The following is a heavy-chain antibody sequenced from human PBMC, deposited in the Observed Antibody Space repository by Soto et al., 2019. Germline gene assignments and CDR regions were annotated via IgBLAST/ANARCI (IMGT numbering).Heavy chain of an antibody. CDR3: ARSTGYSSGWYWFDP. CDR2: IIPILGIA. CDR1: GGTFSSYT. V-gene: IGHV1-69*02. D-gene: IGHD6-19*01. J-gene: IGHJ5*02. Sequence: SVKVSCKASGGTFSSYTISWVRQAPGQGLEWMGRIIPILGIANYAQKFQGRVTITADKSTSTAYMELSSLRSEDTAVYYCARSTGYSSGWYWFDPWGQGTLVTVSS.